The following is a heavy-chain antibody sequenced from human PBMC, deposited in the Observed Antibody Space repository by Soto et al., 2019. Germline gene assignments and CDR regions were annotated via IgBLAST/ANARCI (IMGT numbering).Heavy chain of an antibody. V-gene: IGHV3-23*01. J-gene: IGHJ4*02. Sequence: EVQLLESGGGLVQPGGSLRLSCAASGFTFSSYAMSWVRQAPGKGLEWVSAISGSGGSTYYADSVKGRFTISRDNSKNTLYLQMNSLRAEDTAVYYCVKFTVRRVVPAQAQPPYDYWGQGTLVTVSS. D-gene: IGHD2-2*01. CDR3: VKFTVRRVVPAQAQPPYDY. CDR2: ISGSGGST. CDR1: GFTFSSYA.